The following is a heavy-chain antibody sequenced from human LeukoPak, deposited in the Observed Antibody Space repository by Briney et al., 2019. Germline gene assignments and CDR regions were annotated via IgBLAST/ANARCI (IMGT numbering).Heavy chain of an antibody. CDR2: ISDSAASI. CDR3: VRGARFYGSGSYDY. CDR1: GFIFSTLS. J-gene: IGHJ4*02. D-gene: IGHD3-10*01. V-gene: IGHV3-48*04. Sequence: GGSLRLSGAASGFIFSTLSMIWVPHAPGKGLEWISYISDSAASIYYADPVRGRFTISRDNAKNTLFLQMDSLRAEDTAVYYGVRGARFYGSGSYDYWGRGTLVTVSS.